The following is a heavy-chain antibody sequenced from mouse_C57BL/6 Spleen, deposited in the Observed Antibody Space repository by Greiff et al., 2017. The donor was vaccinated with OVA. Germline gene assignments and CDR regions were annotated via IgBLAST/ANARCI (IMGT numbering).Heavy chain of an antibody. CDR1: GFNITDYY. J-gene: IGHJ4*01. V-gene: IGHV14-1*01. D-gene: IGHD4-1*01. CDR3: TTGAGTDYAMDY. CDR2: IDPEDGDT. Sequence: VQLQQSGAELVRPGASVKLSCTASGFNITDYYMHWVKQRPEQGLEWIGRIDPEDGDTEYAPKFQGKATMTADTSSNTAYLQLSSLTSEDTAVYYCTTGAGTDYAMDYWGQGTSVTVSS.